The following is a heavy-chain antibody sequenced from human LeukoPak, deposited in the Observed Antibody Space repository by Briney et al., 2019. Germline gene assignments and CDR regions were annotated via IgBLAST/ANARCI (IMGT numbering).Heavy chain of an antibody. CDR1: GYTFSVFY. CDR2: INPSGGGT. Sequence: ASVKVSCKASGYTFSVFYIHWVRQAPGQGLERVGWINPSGGGTNSAPQFQGRVTMARETSISTAYMELSRLTSDDTAVYYCAKDRRGPKSYYYFYYMDVWGKGTTVTVSS. J-gene: IGHJ6*03. CDR3: AKDRRGPKSYYYFYYMDV. D-gene: IGHD3-16*01. V-gene: IGHV1-2*02.